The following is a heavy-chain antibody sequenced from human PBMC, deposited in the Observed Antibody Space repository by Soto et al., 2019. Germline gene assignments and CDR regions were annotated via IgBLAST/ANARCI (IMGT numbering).Heavy chain of an antibody. CDR3: VRENYYYGMDV. V-gene: IGHV3-66*01. J-gene: IGHJ6*02. CDR2: INNAGTT. Sequence: EVQLVESGGTLVQPGGSLKLSCAASGFDASVNFMTWVRQAPGKGLEWVTAINNAGTTFYADSVKGRFSISRDDSKNTLCLQMNSLRVEDTAMYYWVRENYYYGMDVWGQGTAVTVCS. CDR1: GFDASVNF.